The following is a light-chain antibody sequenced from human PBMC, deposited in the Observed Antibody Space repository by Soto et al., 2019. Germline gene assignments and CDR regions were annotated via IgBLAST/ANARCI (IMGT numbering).Light chain of an antibody. V-gene: IGLV2-14*01. CDR3: TSYTRSSTVV. Sequence: QSALTQPASVSGSPGQSITISCTGTSSDVGGYDYVSWYQQHPGKAPKLIIYEVTNRPSGVSNRFSGSKSGNTASLTISGLQAEDEAEYYCTSYTRSSTVVFGGGTKLTVL. J-gene: IGLJ2*01. CDR2: EVT. CDR1: SSDVGGYDY.